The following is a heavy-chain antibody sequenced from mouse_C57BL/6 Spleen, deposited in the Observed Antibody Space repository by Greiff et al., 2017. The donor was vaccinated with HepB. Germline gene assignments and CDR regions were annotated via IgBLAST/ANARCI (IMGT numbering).Heavy chain of an antibody. J-gene: IGHJ3*01. D-gene: IGHD2-4*01. CDR2: IYTGDGDT. Sequence: QVHVKQSGAELVKPGASVKISCTASGYAFSSYWMNWVKQRPGKGLEWIGQIYTGDGDTNYNGKFKGKATLTADKSSSTAYMQLSSLTSEDSAVYFCARFYDYDPAWFAYWGQGTLVTVSA. CDR3: ARFYDYDPAWFAY. V-gene: IGHV1-80*01. CDR1: GYAFSSYW.